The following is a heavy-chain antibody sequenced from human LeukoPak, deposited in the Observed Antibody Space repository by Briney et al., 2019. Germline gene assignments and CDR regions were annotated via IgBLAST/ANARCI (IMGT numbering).Heavy chain of an antibody. CDR1: GFTFSSYA. CDR3: AKDLDYDYIWGSYRYSTGHAFDI. CDR2: ISGSGGST. Sequence: GGSLRLSCAASGFTFSSYAMSWVRQAPGKGLEWVSSISGSGGSTYYADSVKGRFTISRDNSKNTLYLQMNSLRAEDKAVYYCAKDLDYDYIWGSYRYSTGHAFDIWGQGTMVTVSS. V-gene: IGHV3-23*01. J-gene: IGHJ3*02. D-gene: IGHD3-16*02.